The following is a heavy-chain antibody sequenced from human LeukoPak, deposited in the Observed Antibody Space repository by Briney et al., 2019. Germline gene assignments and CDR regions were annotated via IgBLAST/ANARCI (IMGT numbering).Heavy chain of an antibody. CDR2: INPNGGGT. Sequence: ASVKVSCKASGYTFTSYYMHWVRQDPGQGLEWLGIINPNGGGTSYAQKFQGRVTMTRDTSTSTVSMELSSLKSEDTAVYYCARGGDNSYFDYWGQGTLVTVSS. CDR1: GYTFTSYY. D-gene: IGHD4-23*01. V-gene: IGHV1-46*01. CDR3: ARGGDNSYFDY. J-gene: IGHJ4*02.